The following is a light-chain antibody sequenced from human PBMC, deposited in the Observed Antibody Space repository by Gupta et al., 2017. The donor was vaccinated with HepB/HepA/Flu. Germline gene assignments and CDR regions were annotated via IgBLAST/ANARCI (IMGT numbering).Light chain of an antibody. CDR1: QGISSY. V-gene: IGKV1-39*01. J-gene: IGKJ2*01. Sequence: DIQMTQSPSSLSASVGDRVTITCRASQGISSYLSWYQQKPGTAPKLLIYCAFNLQSGVPSRFSGSGSGTDFTLTITSLQPEDSATYCCQQTDSTPYTFGQGTKLEI. CDR2: CAF. CDR3: QQTDSTPYT.